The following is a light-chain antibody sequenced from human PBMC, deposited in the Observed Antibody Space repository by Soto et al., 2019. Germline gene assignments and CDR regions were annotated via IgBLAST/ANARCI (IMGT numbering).Light chain of an antibody. V-gene: IGLV1-47*01. CDR1: SSNVGSNY. CDR2: WDG. Sequence: QSVLTQPPSASGTPGQRVTISCSGSSSNVGSNYVYWYQQVPGTAPILLMHWDGQWPSGVPDRFSGSKSGTSASLAISGRRSEDEADYYCAAWDDSLSGVVFGGGTKLTVL. J-gene: IGLJ3*02. CDR3: AAWDDSLSGVV.